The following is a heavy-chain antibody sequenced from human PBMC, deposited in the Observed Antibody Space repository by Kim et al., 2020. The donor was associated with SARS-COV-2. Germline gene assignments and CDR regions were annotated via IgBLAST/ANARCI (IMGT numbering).Heavy chain of an antibody. CDR3: AKDLWRQQLVLSGAFDI. J-gene: IGHJ3*02. CDR2: IWYDGSNK. CDR1: GFTFSSYA. D-gene: IGHD6-13*01. Sequence: GGSLRLSCAASGFTFSSYAMHWVRQAPGKGLEWVAVIWYDGSNKYYADSVKGRFTISRDNSKNTLYLQMNSLRAEDTAVYYCAKDLWRQQLVLSGAFDIWGQGTMVTVSS. V-gene: IGHV3-33*06.